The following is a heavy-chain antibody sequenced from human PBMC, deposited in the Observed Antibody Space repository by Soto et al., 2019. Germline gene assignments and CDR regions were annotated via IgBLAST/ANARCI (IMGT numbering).Heavy chain of an antibody. D-gene: IGHD1-26*01. J-gene: IGHJ6*02. CDR2: IYYRGST. CDR3: ERDLGLDGRDV. CDR1: GGSISSGGYY. V-gene: IGHV4-31*03. Sequence: QVQLQESGPGLVTPSQTLSLTCTVSGGSISSGGYYWSWIRQHPGKGLEWIGYIYYRGSTYYNQSLTGRVTISVDTSKNQCALNLSSVTAADTAVYYSERDLGLDGRDVWGQGTTVTVSS.